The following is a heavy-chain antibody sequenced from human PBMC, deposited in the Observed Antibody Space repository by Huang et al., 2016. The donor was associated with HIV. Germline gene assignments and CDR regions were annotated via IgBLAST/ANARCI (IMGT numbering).Heavy chain of an antibody. CDR2: IYWDDTK. Sequence: QITLKESGPTLVKPTHTLTLTCNFSGLSLSSTGGGVGWIRQPPGKALEWLGIIYWDDTKRYNPSLNSRLTITKDTSKIQVVLKMTNMDPADTATYFCANRRDSSTWYFDPWGQGTLVTVSS. CDR3: ANRRDSSTWYFDP. V-gene: IGHV2-5*02. J-gene: IGHJ5*02. D-gene: IGHD1-20*01. CDR1: GLSLSSTGGG.